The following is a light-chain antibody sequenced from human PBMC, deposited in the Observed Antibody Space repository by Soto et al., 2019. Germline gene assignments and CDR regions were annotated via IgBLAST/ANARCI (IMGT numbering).Light chain of an antibody. CDR1: HDVSSW. CDR2: GAS. J-gene: IGKJ5*01. Sequence: DIQMTQSPSSVSASVGDRDTITCRASHDVSSWVAWYQQKAGAAPKLLIYGASTLQSGVPSRFSGSRSGTDFTLTISNLEPEDFATYYCQQAGSFPTFGQGTRLEIK. CDR3: QQAGSFPT. V-gene: IGKV1-12*01.